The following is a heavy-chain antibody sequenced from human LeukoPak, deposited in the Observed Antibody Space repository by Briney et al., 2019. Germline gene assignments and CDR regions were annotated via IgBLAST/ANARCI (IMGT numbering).Heavy chain of an antibody. CDR3: ASVYCSGGSCYGDAFDI. D-gene: IGHD2-15*01. CDR2: IYTSGGT. CDR1: GVSISSYY. J-gene: IGHJ3*02. V-gene: IGHV4-4*07. Sequence: SETLSLTCTVSGVSISSYYWSWIRQPAGKGLEWIWRIYTSGGTNYNPSLKSRVTMSVDTSKNQFSLKLSSVTAADTAVYYCASVYCSGGSCYGDAFDIWGQGTMVTVSS.